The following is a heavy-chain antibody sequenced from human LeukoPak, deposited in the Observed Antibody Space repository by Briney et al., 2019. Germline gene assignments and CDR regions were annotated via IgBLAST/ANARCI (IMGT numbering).Heavy chain of an antibody. CDR2: IYSGGST. CDR3: ARGGRWLQFGGYFDY. CDR1: GFTVSSNY. V-gene: IGHV3-53*04. D-gene: IGHD5-24*01. J-gene: IGHJ4*02. Sequence: GGSLRLPCAASGFTVSSNYMSWVRQAPGKGLEWVSVIYSGGSTYYADSVKGRFTISRHNSKNTLYLQMNSLRAEDTAVYYCARGGRWLQFGGYFDYWGQGTLVTVSS.